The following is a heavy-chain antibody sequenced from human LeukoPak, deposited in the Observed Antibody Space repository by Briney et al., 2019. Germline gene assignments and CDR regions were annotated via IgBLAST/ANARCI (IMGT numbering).Heavy chain of an antibody. Sequence: SETLSLTCTVSGGSISSDYWSWIRQPPGKGLEWIGYIYYTGSTTYNPSLKSRLTISLDASKNQFSLKLTSVTAADTAVYCCARHIAVGEDVWGQGTTVTV. CDR3: ARHIAVGEDV. J-gene: IGHJ6*02. CDR2: IYYTGST. V-gene: IGHV4-59*01. D-gene: IGHD6-19*01. CDR1: GGSISSDY.